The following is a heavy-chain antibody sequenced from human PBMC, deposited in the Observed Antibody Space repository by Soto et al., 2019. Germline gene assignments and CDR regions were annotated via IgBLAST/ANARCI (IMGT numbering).Heavy chain of an antibody. CDR2: ISYSGAT. CDR3: ATSPRFAFDF. Sequence: QVQLQESGPGLVKPSETLSLICTVSGGSVSGDKNYWSWIRQSPGKGLEWIGYISYSGATNYNPSPQSRLTISVDRSKNQFALKLSSVTGSDTALYYCATSPRFAFDFWGQGTTVIVSS. CDR1: GGSVSGDKNY. D-gene: IGHD3-16*01. V-gene: IGHV4-61*01. J-gene: IGHJ3*01.